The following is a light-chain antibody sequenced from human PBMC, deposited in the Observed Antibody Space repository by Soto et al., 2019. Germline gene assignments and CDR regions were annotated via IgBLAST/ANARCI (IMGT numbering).Light chain of an antibody. CDR1: ESVSDNY. CDR3: QQYGSAPLT. Sequence: EMVLTQSPGTLSLSPGERATIACRASESVSDNYLAWYQQRSGQAPRLVIYGASSRASAVPDRFSGSGSGADFTLTISKLQPEDIAVYYCQQYGSAPLTFGGGTKVEIK. V-gene: IGKV3-20*01. J-gene: IGKJ4*01. CDR2: GAS.